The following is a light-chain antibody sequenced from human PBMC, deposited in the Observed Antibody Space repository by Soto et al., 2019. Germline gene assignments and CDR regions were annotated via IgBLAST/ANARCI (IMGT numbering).Light chain of an antibody. V-gene: IGLV1-40*01. CDR2: GNN. CDR1: SSNIGAGYD. Sequence: QSVLTQPPSVSGAPGQRVTISCTGSSSNIGAGYDVHWYQQLPGTAPKLLIYGNNNRPSGVPDRFSGSKSGTSASLAITGLQAEDEADYYCLSYDSSLSGLVFGTGTKVTVL. CDR3: LSYDSSLSGLV. J-gene: IGLJ1*01.